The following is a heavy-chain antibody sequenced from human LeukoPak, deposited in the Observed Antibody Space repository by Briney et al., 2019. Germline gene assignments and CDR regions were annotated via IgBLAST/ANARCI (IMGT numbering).Heavy chain of an antibody. V-gene: IGHV3-30*18. CDR1: GFIFSNYA. J-gene: IGHJ6*02. CDR3: AKDMPMSRGVMSRPYYGMDV. CDR2: TSYDGSNT. Sequence: GGSLRLSCVASGFIFSNYAMHWVRQAPGKGLEWVAVTSYDGSNTYYADSVKGRFSISRDNSKNTVYLQMNSLRAEDTAVYFCAKDMPMSRGVMSRPYYGMDVWGQGTTVIVSS. D-gene: IGHD3-10*01.